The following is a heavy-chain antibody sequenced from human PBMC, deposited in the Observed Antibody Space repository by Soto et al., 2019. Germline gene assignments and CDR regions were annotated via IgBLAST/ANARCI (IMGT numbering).Heavy chain of an antibody. V-gene: IGHV3-30*18. CDR1: GFTFSSYG. J-gene: IGHJ4*02. D-gene: IGHD6-19*01. CDR3: AKDHSSGWYY. CDR2: ISYDGSNK. Sequence: GGSLRLSCAASGFTFSSYGMHWVRQAPGKGLEWVAVISYDGSNKYYADSVKGRFTISRDNSKNTLYLQMNSLRAEDTAVYYCAKDHSSGWYYWGQGTLVTVSS.